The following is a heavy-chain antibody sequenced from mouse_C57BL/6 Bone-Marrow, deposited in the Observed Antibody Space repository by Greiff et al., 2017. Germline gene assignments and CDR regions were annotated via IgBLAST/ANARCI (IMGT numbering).Heavy chain of an antibody. CDR2: ISDGGSYT. J-gene: IGHJ4*01. Sequence: EVHLVESGGGLVKPGGSLKLSCAASGFTFSSYAMSWVRQTPEKRLEWVATISDGGSYTYYPDNVKGRFTISRDNAKNNLYLQMSHLKSEDTAMYYCARGFMDYWGQGTSVTVSS. CDR3: ARGFMDY. V-gene: IGHV5-4*01. CDR1: GFTFSSYA.